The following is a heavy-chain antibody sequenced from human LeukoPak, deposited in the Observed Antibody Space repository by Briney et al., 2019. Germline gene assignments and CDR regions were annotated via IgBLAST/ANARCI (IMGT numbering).Heavy chain of an antibody. D-gene: IGHD3-22*01. Sequence: PSQTLSLTCTVSGGSISSGGYYWSWIRQHPGKGLEWIGYIYYSGSTYYNPSLKSRVTISVDTSKNQFSLKLSSVTAADTAVYYCATIDSSGSAVDYWGQGTLVTVSS. J-gene: IGHJ4*02. V-gene: IGHV4-31*03. CDR2: IYYSGST. CDR3: ATIDSSGSAVDY. CDR1: GGSISSGGYY.